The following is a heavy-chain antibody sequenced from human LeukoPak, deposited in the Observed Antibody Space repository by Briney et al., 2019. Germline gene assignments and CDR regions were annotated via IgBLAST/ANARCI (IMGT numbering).Heavy chain of an antibody. V-gene: IGHV4-59*01. CDR3: ASLGYSSGWLDS. CDR1: GGSFNDNY. Sequence: SETLSLTCNVSGGSFNDNYWNWIRHLPGKGLEWIGYVYHIGHSDYNPSLKSRVTISVDTSTNQFSLKMISVTAADTAVYYCASLGYSSGWLDSWGHGSLVIVSS. CDR2: VYHIGHS. J-gene: IGHJ5*01. D-gene: IGHD2-15*01.